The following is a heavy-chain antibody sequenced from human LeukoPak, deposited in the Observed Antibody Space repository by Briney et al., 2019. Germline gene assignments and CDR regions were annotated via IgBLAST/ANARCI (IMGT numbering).Heavy chain of an antibody. V-gene: IGHV4-34*01. CDR3: ARGRGIQLWFSYFDY. J-gene: IGHJ4*02. D-gene: IGHD5-18*01. Sequence: SETLSLTCAAYGGSFSGYYWSWIRQPPGKGLEWIGEINHSGSTNYNPSLKSRVTISVDTSKNQFSLKLSSVTAADTAVYYCARGRGIQLWFSYFDYWGQGTLVTVSS. CDR2: INHSGST. CDR1: GGSFSGYY.